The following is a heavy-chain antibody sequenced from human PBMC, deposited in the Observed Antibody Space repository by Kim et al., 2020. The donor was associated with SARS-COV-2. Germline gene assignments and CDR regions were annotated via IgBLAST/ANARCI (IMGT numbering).Heavy chain of an antibody. V-gene: IGHV4-59*01. J-gene: IGHJ2*01. CDR2: IYYSGST. D-gene: IGHD3-22*01. CDR1: GGSISSYY. Sequence: SETLSLTCTVSGGSISSYYWSWIRQPPGKGLEWIGYIYYSGSTNYNPSLKSRVTISVDTSKNQFSLKLSSVTAADTAVYYCARGSDSSGYYWYFDLWGRGTLVTVSS. CDR3: ARGSDSSGYYWYFDL.